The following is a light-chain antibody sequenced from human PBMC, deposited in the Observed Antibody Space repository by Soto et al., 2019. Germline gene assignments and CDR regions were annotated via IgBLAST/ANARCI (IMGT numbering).Light chain of an antibody. Sequence: QSALTQHASVSGSPGQSITISCPGTTSDVGGYNYVSWFQQHPGKAPKLIIYDVSDRPSGVSNRFSGSKSGNTASLTISGLQAEDEADYFCSSYTSSTTPYVFGTGTKVTV. J-gene: IGLJ1*01. CDR3: SSYTSSTTPYV. CDR1: TSDVGGYNY. CDR2: DVS. V-gene: IGLV2-14*01.